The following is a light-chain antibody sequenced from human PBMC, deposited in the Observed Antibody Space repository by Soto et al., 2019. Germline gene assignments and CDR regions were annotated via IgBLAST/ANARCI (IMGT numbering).Light chain of an antibody. Sequence: EIVLTQSPGTLSLSPGERATLSCRASQSVSSNYLAWYQQKPGQAPRLLIYGASSRATSIPDRFSGSGSGTDFTLTIRRLEPEDFAVYYCQQYGRSPWTFGQGTKVEIK. CDR1: QSVSSNY. J-gene: IGKJ1*01. CDR2: GAS. V-gene: IGKV3-20*01. CDR3: QQYGRSPWT.